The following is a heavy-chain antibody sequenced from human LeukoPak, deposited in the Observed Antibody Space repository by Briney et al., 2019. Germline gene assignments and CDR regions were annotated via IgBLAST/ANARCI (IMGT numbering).Heavy chain of an antibody. CDR3: ARGRVDTAMVGPYLFDY. D-gene: IGHD5-18*01. J-gene: IGHJ4*02. Sequence: SETLSLTCTVSGGSISSGGYYWSWIRQHPGKGLAWIGYIYYSGSTYYNPSLKSRVTISVDTSKNQFSLKLSSVTAADTAVYYCARGRVDTAMVGPYLFDYWGQGTLVTVSS. V-gene: IGHV4-31*03. CDR2: IYYSGST. CDR1: GGSISSGGYY.